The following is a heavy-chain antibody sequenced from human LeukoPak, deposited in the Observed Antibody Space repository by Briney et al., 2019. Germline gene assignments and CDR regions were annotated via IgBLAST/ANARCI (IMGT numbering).Heavy chain of an antibody. V-gene: IGHV3-23*01. J-gene: IGHJ4*02. D-gene: IGHD6-19*01. CDR1: GFTFKTYA. CDR2: MSGSGSST. CDR3: AKDAQGLVRGGIYFDF. Sequence: GGSLRLSCAASGFTFKTYAMNWVRQVPGKGPEWVSSMSGSGSSTDYADSVKGRFTISRGNSKNTLYLQMNSLRAEDTALYYCAKDAQGLVRGGIYFDFWGQGSLVTVSS.